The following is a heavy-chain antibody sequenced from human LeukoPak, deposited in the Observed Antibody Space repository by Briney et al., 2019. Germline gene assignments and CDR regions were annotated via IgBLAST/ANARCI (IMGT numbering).Heavy chain of an antibody. V-gene: IGHV3-66*02. D-gene: IGHD6-19*01. CDR2: IYSGGST. J-gene: IGHJ4*02. Sequence: GGSLRLSCAASGFTVSSNYMTWVGQAPGKGLEWVSVIYSGGSTYYADSVKGRFTISRDNSKNTVYLQMNSLRAEDTAVYYCARGSGWYRPIDYWGQGTLVTVSS. CDR3: ARGSGWYRPIDY. CDR1: GFTVSSNY.